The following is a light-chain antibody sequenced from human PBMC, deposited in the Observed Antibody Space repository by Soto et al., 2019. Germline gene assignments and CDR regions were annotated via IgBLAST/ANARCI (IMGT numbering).Light chain of an antibody. Sequence: EIVMTQSPATLSVPPGERSTLSCRASQSVSSNLAWYQQKPGQAPRLIIYGAYTRATGIPARFSGSGSGTEFTLTISSLQSEDFAVYYCQQYNNWPPVTCGQGTKVDIK. V-gene: IGKV3-15*01. J-gene: IGKJ1*01. CDR3: QQYNNWPPVT. CDR2: GAY. CDR1: QSVSSN.